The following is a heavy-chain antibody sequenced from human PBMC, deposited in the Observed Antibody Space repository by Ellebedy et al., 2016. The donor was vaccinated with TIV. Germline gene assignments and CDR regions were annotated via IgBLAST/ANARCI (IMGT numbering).Heavy chain of an antibody. CDR1: GYTFSDFG. V-gene: IGHV1-18*04. Sequence: ASVKVSCKTSGYTFSDFGITWVRQAPGQGLEWMGWISAYDGKKKYVQKFQDRVTMTTDTPASTGYMELRSLRSDDTAVYYCARVGSGELFYWGQGILVRVSS. CDR3: ARVGSGELFY. D-gene: IGHD1-1*01. J-gene: IGHJ4*02. CDR2: ISAYDGKK.